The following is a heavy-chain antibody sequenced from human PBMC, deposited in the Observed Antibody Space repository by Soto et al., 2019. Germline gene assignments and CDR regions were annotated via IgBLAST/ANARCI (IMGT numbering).Heavy chain of an antibody. D-gene: IGHD1-1*01. CDR3: AKDLERLTTGSTPGEEAHNWFDP. V-gene: IGHV3-23*01. J-gene: IGHJ5*02. CDR1: GFTFSSYA. CDR2: ISGSGGST. Sequence: GGSLRLSCAASGFTFSSYAMSWVRQAPGKGLEWVSAISGSGGSTYYADSVKGRFTISRDNSKNTLYLQMNSLRAEDTAVYYCAKDLERLTTGSTPGEEAHNWFDPWGQGTLVTVSS.